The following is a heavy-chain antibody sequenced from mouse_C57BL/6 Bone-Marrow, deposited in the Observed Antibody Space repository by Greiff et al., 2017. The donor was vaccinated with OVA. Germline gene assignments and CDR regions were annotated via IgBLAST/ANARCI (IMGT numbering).Heavy chain of an antibody. Sequence: EVQLQQSGPVLVKPGASVKMSCKASGYTFTDYYMNWVKQSPGKSLEWIGVINPYNGGTSYNQKFKGKATLTVDKSSSTAYMELNSLTSEDSAVSYGASRGPYYDYDENFDVWGTGTTVTVSS. D-gene: IGHD2-4*01. CDR1: GYTFTDYY. J-gene: IGHJ1*03. CDR3: ASRGPYYDYDENFDV. CDR2: INPYNGGT. V-gene: IGHV1-19*01.